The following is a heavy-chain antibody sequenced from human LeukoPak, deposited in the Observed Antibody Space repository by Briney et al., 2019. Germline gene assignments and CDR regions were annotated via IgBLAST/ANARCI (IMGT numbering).Heavy chain of an antibody. Sequence: GGSLRLSCAASGFTFGTYGMYWVRQAPGKGLEWVTVIWSDGSNKYYADSVKGRFIISRDNSKNTLYLQMNSLRADDTAVYYCARGYDSSGYYHYYFDYWGQGTLVTVSS. D-gene: IGHD3-22*01. CDR3: ARGYDSSGYYHYYFDY. V-gene: IGHV3-33*08. CDR1: GFTFGTYG. J-gene: IGHJ4*02. CDR2: IWSDGSNK.